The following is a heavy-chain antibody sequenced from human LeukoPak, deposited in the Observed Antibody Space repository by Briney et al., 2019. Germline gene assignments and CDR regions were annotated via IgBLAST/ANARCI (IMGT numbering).Heavy chain of an antibody. Sequence: AGGSLRLSCAASGFTFSSYAMSWVRQAPGKGLEWVSAISGSGGSTYYADSVKGRFTISRDNSKNTLYLQMNSLRAEDTAVYYCAKAQRSGYDRLPWGQGTLVTVSS. CDR3: AKAQRSGYDRLP. D-gene: IGHD5-12*01. J-gene: IGHJ5*02. V-gene: IGHV3-23*01. CDR1: GFTFSSYA. CDR2: ISGSGGST.